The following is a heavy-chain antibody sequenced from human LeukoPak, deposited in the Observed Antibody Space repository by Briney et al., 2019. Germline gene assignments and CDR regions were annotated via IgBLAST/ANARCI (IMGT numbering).Heavy chain of an antibody. V-gene: IGHV4-61*08. CDR1: GASVGSAGYY. Sequence: SETLSLTCTVSGASVGSAGYYWSWIRQPPGGGLEWIGYIYYIRNTNYNPSLKRRVTMSLDPSKNQFSLKLNSVTAADTAVYYCATTQSQSGSYRYYFGYWGQGTLVTVSS. D-gene: IGHD3-16*02. CDR2: IYYIRNT. CDR3: ATTQSQSGSYRYYFGY. J-gene: IGHJ4*02.